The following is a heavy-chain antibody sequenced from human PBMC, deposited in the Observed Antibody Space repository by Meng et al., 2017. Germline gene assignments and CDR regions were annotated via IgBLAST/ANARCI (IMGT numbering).Heavy chain of an antibody. CDR3: AKDLSGLGATVTTFDY. Sequence: GESLKISCAASGFTFDDYAMHWVRQAPGKGLEWVSAISGSGGSTYYADSVKGRFTISRDNSKNTLYLKMNSLRAEDTAVYYCAKDLSGLGATVTTFDYWGQGTLVTVSS. CDR1: GFTFDDYA. J-gene: IGHJ4*02. D-gene: IGHD4-17*01. V-gene: IGHV3-23*01. CDR2: ISGSGGST.